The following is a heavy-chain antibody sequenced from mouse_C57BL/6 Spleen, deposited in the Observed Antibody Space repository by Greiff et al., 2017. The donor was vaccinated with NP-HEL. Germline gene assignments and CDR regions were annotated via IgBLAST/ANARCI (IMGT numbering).Heavy chain of an antibody. J-gene: IGHJ4*01. D-gene: IGHD2-4*01. V-gene: IGHV5-15*01. CDR2: ISNLAYSI. CDR3: ARRDYDTDYYAMDY. Sequence: EVHLVESGGGLVQPGGSLKLSCAASGFTFSDYGMAWVRQAPRKGPEWVAFISNLAYSIYYADTVTGRFTISRENAKNTLYLEMSSLRSEDTAMYYCARRDYDTDYYAMDYWGQGTSVTVSS. CDR1: GFTFSDYG.